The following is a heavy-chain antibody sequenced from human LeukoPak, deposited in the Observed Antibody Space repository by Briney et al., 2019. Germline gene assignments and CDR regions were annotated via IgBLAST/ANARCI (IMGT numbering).Heavy chain of an antibody. CDR1: GFTFSTYA. J-gene: IGHJ4*02. V-gene: IGHV3-23*01. CDR2: ISGSGGST. CDR3: AKSFGPFLPLYFDY. Sequence: GGSLRLSCAASGFTFSTYAMSWVRQAPGKGLGWVSAISGSGGSTYYADSVKGRLTISRDNSKNTVFLQMNSLRVEDTAVYYCAKSFGPFLPLYFDYWGQGTLVTVSS. D-gene: IGHD3-10*01.